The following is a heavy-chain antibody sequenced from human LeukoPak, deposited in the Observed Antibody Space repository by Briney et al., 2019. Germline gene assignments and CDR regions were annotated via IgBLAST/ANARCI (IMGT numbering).Heavy chain of an antibody. D-gene: IGHD4-17*01. CDR3: AREGAVTTPGAFDI. J-gene: IGHJ3*02. CDR2: IYHSGST. Sequence: SETLSLTCAVSGGPISSGGYSWSWIRQPPGKGLEWIGYIYHSGSTYYNPSLRSRVTISVDRSKNQFSLKLSSVTAADTAVYYCAREGAVTTPGAFDIWGQGTMVTVSS. V-gene: IGHV4-30-2*01. CDR1: GGPISSGGYS.